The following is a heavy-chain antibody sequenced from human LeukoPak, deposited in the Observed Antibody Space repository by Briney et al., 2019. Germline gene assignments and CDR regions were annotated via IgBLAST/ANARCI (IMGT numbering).Heavy chain of an antibody. Sequence: PGGSLRLSCAASGFTVSSNYMSWVRQAPGKGLEWVSVIYSGGSTYYADSVKGRFTISRDNSKNTLYLQMNSLRAEDTAVYYCARKIDYYDSSGYLKDDAFDIWGQGTMVTVSS. V-gene: IGHV3-53*01. CDR2: IYSGGST. CDR3: ARKIDYYDSSGYLKDDAFDI. J-gene: IGHJ3*02. D-gene: IGHD3-22*01. CDR1: GFTVSSNY.